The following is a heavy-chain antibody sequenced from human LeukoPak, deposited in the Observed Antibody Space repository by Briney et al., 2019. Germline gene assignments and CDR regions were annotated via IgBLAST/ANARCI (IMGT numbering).Heavy chain of an antibody. J-gene: IGHJ6*02. CDR3: ARSSFGRPDV. D-gene: IGHD3-16*01. CDR1: GVSISSYF. CDR2: IDYSGST. V-gene: IGHV4-59*08. Sequence: SETLSLTCTVSGVSISSYFWSWIRQPPGKGLEWIGYIDYSGSTNYNPSLKSRVTISVDTSKNQFSLKLSSVTAADTAVYFCARSSFGRPDVWGQGTTVTVSS.